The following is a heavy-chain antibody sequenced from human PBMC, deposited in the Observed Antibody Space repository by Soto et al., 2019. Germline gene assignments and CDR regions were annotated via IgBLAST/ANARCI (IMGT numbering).Heavy chain of an antibody. Sequence: QVQLQESGPGLVKPSETLSLTCTVSGGSISSYYWSWIRQPPGKGLEWIGYIYYSGSTNYNPSLKSRVTISVDKSKINSSLKLGSVTAADAAVYYCARTQGSGPNWYFDLWGRGTLVTVSS. J-gene: IGHJ2*01. CDR3: ARTQGSGPNWYFDL. CDR2: IYYSGST. CDR1: GGSISSYY. V-gene: IGHV4-59*08.